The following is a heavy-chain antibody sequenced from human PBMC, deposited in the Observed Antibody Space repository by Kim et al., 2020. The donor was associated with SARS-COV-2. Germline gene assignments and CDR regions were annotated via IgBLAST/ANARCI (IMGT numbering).Heavy chain of an antibody. J-gene: IGHJ4*02. CDR2: INQDGSST. CDR3: ARGVNGYYGVQASDY. Sequence: GGSLRLSCAASGFTITNYWMTWVRQAPGKGLEWVARINQDGSSTYYVDSVKGRFTISRDNAKNTLYLQMNSLRAEDTAVYYCARGVNGYYGVQASDYWGQGALVADSS. CDR1: GFTITNYW. D-gene: IGHD3-3*01. V-gene: IGHV3-7*03.